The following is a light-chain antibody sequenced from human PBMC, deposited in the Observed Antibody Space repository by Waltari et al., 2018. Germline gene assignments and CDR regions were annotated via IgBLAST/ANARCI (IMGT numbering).Light chain of an antibody. J-gene: IGKJ3*01. CDR3: MQALQTPKT. CDR2: LGS. V-gene: IGKV2-28*01. Sequence: DLVMTQSPLSLPVTPGAPASISCRSSQSLLHSNGYNYLDWYLQKPGQSPQLLIYLGSNRASGVPDRFSGSGSGTDFTLKISRVEAEDVGVYYCMQALQTPKTFGPGTKVDIK. CDR1: QSLLHSNGYNY.